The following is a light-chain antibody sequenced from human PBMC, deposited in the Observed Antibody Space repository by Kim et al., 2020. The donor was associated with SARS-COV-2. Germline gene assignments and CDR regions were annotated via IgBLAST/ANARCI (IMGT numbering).Light chain of an antibody. CDR3: NSCVGYTSAWV. CDR2: DVY. J-gene: IGLJ3*02. CDR1: DSDVGAYDY. V-gene: IGLV2-14*03. Sequence: QSALTQPASVSGSPGQSITISCTGTDSDVGAYDYVSWYQQHPGEAPKLIIYDVYNRPSGISDRFSGSKSGNTASLTISGLQPDDEADYFCNSCVGYTSAWVFGGGTKLTVL.